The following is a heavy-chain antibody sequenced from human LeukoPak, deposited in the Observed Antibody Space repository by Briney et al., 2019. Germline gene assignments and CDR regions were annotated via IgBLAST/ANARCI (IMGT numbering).Heavy chain of an antibody. V-gene: IGHV3-7*05. Sequence: PGGSLRLSCAASKVTFSNYWMTWVRQAPGKGLEWVANIMDDGSEKDYEDSVKGRFTVSRDSAKNTLYLQMSSLRAEDTAVYYCARDDGGETNWGSIDYWGQGTVVTVSS. D-gene: IGHD7-27*01. J-gene: IGHJ4*02. CDR1: KVTFSNYW. CDR2: IMDDGSEK. CDR3: ARDDGGETNWGSIDY.